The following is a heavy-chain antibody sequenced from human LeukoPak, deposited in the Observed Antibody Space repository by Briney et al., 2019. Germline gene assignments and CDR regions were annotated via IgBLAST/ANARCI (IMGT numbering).Heavy chain of an antibody. D-gene: IGHD3-10*01. CDR1: GFTVSSNY. CDR3: ARGLYTSGTYYNFFDY. V-gene: IGHV3-66*01. CDR2: IFNGVST. J-gene: IGHJ4*02. Sequence: GGSLRLSCAASGFTVSSNYMTWVRQAPGKGLEWGSVIFNGVSTYYADSVKGRFTISTDNSKNTLYLQMNSLRAEDTAVYYCARGLYTSGTYYNFFDYWAQGGLVTVSS.